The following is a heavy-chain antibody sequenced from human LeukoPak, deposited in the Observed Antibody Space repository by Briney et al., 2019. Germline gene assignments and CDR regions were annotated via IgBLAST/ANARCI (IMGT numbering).Heavy chain of an antibody. CDR2: ISSSSSYI. Sequence: GGSLRLSCAASGFTFSSYSMNWVRQAPGKGLEWVSSISSSSSYIYYADSVKGRFTISRDNAKNSLYLQMNSLRAEDTAVYYCARDRQWLGGTDVWGQGTTVTVSS. V-gene: IGHV3-21*01. CDR3: ARDRQWLGGTDV. CDR1: GFTFSSYS. D-gene: IGHD6-19*01. J-gene: IGHJ6*02.